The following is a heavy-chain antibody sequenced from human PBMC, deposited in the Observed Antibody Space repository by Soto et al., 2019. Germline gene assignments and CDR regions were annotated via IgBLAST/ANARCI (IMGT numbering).Heavy chain of an antibody. V-gene: IGHV4-39*02. Sequence: QLKESGPGQVSPSETLSLTCSVSGASIDDRGHHWSWLRRSPGRGLEWLGSVYHDGTNYYNPSLKTRVSVSVDTAKNQFSLKLASVTAADTAVYCCARDKCISVVGFFRKDPYVGLDVWGPGTTVTVSS. CDR1: GASIDDRGHH. CDR2: VYHDGTN. D-gene: IGHD2-15*01. J-gene: IGHJ6*02. CDR3: ARDKCISVVGFFRKDPYVGLDV.